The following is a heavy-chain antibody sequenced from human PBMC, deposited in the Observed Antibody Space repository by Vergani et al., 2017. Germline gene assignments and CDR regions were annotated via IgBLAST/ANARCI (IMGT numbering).Heavy chain of an antibody. CDR3: ATKGYCSSTSCWGTSENWFDP. V-gene: IGHV3-21*01. D-gene: IGHD2-2*01. CDR1: GFTFGSYS. Sequence: EVQLVESGGGLVKPGGSLRLSCAASGFTFGSYSMNWVRQAPGKGLEWVSSISSSSSYIYYADAVKGRFTISRDNAKNSLYLQMNSLRAEDTAVYYCATKGYCSSTSCWGTSENWFDPWGQGTLVTVSS. CDR2: ISSSSSYI. J-gene: IGHJ5*02.